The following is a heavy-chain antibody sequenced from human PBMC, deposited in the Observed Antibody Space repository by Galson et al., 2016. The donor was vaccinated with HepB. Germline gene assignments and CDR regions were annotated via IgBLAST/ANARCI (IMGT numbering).Heavy chain of an antibody. J-gene: IGHJ6*04. D-gene: IGHD1-26*01. Sequence: SLRLSCAASGFTFSNYGMTWIRQAPGKGLEVVSSISRSGDSTDYADSVKGQFTISRDNSKNTLSLQMNSLTADDTATYYCVQGSTAPAVWGKGTTVTVSS. CDR3: VQGSTAPAV. V-gene: IGHV3-23*01. CDR2: ISRSGDST. CDR1: GFTFSNYG.